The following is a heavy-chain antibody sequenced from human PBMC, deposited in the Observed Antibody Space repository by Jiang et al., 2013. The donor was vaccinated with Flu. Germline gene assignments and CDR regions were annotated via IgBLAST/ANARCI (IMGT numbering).Heavy chain of an antibody. CDR1: GGSIKNYY. D-gene: IGHD5-18*01. CDR3: ARVPRGYSNGSEYYYYYGMDV. Sequence: GPGLVKPSETLSLTCTVSGGSIKNYYWSWIRQPPGKGLEWIGYIYYSGNTNYRPSLKSRVTISVDTSKNQFSLKLSSVTAADTAVYYCARVPRGYSNGSEYYYYYGMDVWGQGTTVTVSS. CDR2: IYYSGNT. J-gene: IGHJ6*02. V-gene: IGHV4-59*01.